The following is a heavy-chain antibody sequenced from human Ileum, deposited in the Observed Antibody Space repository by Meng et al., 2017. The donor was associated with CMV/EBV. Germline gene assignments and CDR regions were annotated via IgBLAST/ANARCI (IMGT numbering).Heavy chain of an antibody. CDR1: CGSISNYS. D-gene: IGHD3-10*01. J-gene: IGHJ4*02. V-gene: IGHV4-4*07. CDR2: IYTSGTT. CDR3: ARNYGSGNWNFFHY. Sequence: LHESGPGLVKSSETRSLPGYVSCGSISNYSWSWIRQPAGKGLEWIAHIYTSGTTNYNPSLKSRVTMSVDTSRNQFSLKLTSVTAADTAVYYCARNYGSGNWNFFHYWGQGTLVTVSS.